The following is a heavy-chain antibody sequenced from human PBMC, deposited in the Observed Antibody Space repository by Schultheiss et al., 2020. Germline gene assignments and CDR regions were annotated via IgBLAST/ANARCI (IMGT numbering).Heavy chain of an antibody. CDR2: ISSSSSTI. D-gene: IGHD1-7*01. V-gene: IGHV3-48*01. Sequence: GGSLRLSCTASGFTFSSYGMHWVRQAPGKGLEWVSYISSSSSTIYYADSVKGRFTISRDNAKNSLYLQMNSLRAEDTAVYYCARGYGNYGAYYFDYWGQGTLVTVSS. J-gene: IGHJ4*02. CDR3: ARGYGNYGAYYFDY. CDR1: GFTFSSYG.